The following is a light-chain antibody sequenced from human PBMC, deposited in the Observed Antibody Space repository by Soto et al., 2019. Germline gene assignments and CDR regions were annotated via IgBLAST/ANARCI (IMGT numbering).Light chain of an antibody. CDR2: DVS. Sequence: QSVLTQPASLSGSPEQSITISCTGTSSDVGGYNYVSWYQQHPGRAPKLMIYDVSNRPSEVSNRFSGSKSDNTASLTISGLQAEDEADYYCSSYTSSSTLVFGGGTKLTVL. CDR1: SSDVGGYNY. V-gene: IGLV2-14*01. J-gene: IGLJ2*01. CDR3: SSYTSSSTLV.